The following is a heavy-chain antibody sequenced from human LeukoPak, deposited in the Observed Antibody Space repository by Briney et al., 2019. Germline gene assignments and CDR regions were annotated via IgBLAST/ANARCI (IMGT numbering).Heavy chain of an antibody. J-gene: IGHJ4*02. CDR2: IGSKAFNYAT. CDR1: GFTFSGCA. Sequence: GGSLKLSCAASGFTFSGCAVHWVRQAPGKGLEWVGRIGSKAFNYATVYAAPVEGRFTISRDDSKHTAFLQMNSLRAEDTAVYYCAKDGTGVAGTRRGYWGQGTLVTVSS. D-gene: IGHD6-19*01. V-gene: IGHV3-73*01. CDR3: AKDGTGVAGTRRGY.